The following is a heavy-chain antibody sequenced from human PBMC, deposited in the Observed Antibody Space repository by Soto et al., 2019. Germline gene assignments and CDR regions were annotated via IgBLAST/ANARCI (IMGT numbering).Heavy chain of an antibody. CDR3: ARGARDHYSFDY. V-gene: IGHV4-31*03. CDR2: IYYSGST. D-gene: IGHD2-21*02. J-gene: IGHJ4*02. Sequence: QVQLQESGPGLVKPSQTLSLTCTVSGGSISSGGYYWSWIRQHPGKGLEWIGYIYYSGSTYYNPSLKSRVTISVDTSKNPFSLKLSSVTAADTAVYYCARGARDHYSFDYWGQGTLVTVSS. CDR1: GGSISSGGYY.